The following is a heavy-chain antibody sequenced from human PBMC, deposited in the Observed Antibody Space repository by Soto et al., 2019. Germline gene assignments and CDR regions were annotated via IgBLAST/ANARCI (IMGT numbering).Heavy chain of an antibody. D-gene: IGHD3-3*01. V-gene: IGHV3-66*01. CDR1: GFTVTSNY. Sequence: EGSLRLSCAASGFTVTSNYMSWVRQAPGKGLEWVSVIYSGGSTYYADSVKGRFTISRDNSKNTLYLQMNSLRAEDTAVYYCARNTYRSGYYMDYWGQGTLVTVSS. J-gene: IGHJ4*02. CDR3: ARNTYRSGYYMDY. CDR2: IYSGGST.